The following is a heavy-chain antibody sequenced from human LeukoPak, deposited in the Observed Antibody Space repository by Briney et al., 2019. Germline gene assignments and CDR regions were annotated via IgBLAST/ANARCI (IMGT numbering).Heavy chain of an antibody. D-gene: IGHD2-21*02. CDR3: AIETYCGGDCYKFDY. Sequence: TGGSLRLSCAASGFTFSSYWLTWVRQAPGKGLEWVANIKQDGSEKYYVDSVKGRFTISRDNAKNSLYLQMNSLRAEDTAVYYCAIETYCGGDCYKFDYWGQGTLVTVSS. V-gene: IGHV3-7*01. J-gene: IGHJ4*02. CDR1: GFTFSSYW. CDR2: IKQDGSEK.